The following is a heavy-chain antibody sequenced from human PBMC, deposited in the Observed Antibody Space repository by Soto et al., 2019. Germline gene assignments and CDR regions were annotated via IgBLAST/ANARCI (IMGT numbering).Heavy chain of an antibody. Sequence: GGSLRLSCAASGFTFSSYGMHWVRQAPGKGLEWVAVIWYDGSNKYYADSVKGRFTISRDNSKNTLYLQMNSLRAEDTAVYYCARSGVDTAMAFDYWGQGTLVTVSS. D-gene: IGHD5-18*01. CDR3: ARSGVDTAMAFDY. CDR2: IWYDGSNK. V-gene: IGHV3-33*01. CDR1: GFTFSSYG. J-gene: IGHJ4*02.